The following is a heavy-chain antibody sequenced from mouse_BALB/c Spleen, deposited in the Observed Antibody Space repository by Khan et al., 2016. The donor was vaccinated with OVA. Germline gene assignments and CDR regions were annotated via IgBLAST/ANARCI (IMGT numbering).Heavy chain of an antibody. V-gene: IGHV1-26*01. J-gene: IGHJ3*01. Sequence: EVQLQESGPDLVKPGASVNISCKASGYSFTPYYMHWVRQSHGKSLECIGRVNPNNGGTSYNQKFKGKAILTVDKSSTTAYMELRSLTSEDSAVDYCGRGYDFFVYWGQGTLVTVSA. CDR2: VNPNNGGT. D-gene: IGHD2-14*01. CDR3: GRGYDFFVY. CDR1: GYSFTPYY.